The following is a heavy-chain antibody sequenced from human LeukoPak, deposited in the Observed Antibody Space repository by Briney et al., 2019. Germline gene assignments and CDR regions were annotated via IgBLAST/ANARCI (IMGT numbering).Heavy chain of an antibody. J-gene: IGHJ3*02. V-gene: IGHV5-51*01. CDR2: IYPGDSDT. CDR3: ARAREDHSYDYVWGSYRKPDDFDI. Sequence: GESLKISCKGSGYSITNYWIAWVCQMPGKGLEWMGIIYPGDSDTRYSPSFQGHVTISADKSISTAYLQWSSLKASDTAMYYCARAREDHSYDYVWGSYRKPDDFDIWGQGTMDTVSS. D-gene: IGHD3-16*02. CDR1: GYSITNYW.